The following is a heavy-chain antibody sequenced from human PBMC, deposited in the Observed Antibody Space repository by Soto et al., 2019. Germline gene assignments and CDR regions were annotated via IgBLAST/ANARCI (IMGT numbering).Heavy chain of an antibody. V-gene: IGHV4-31*03. Sequence: QVQLQESGPGLVKPSQTLSLTCTVSGGSISSGGYYWSWIRQHPGKGLEWIGYIYYSGSTYYNPSLKGRLTISVDTSKNQFSLKLSSVTAADTAVYYCARGPDSSHWYFDLWGRGTLVTVSS. CDR1: GGSISSGGYY. CDR2: IYYSGST. CDR3: ARGPDSSHWYFDL. J-gene: IGHJ2*01. D-gene: IGHD3-3*01.